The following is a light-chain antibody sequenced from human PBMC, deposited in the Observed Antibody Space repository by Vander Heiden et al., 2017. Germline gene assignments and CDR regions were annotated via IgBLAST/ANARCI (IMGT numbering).Light chain of an antibody. CDR1: SNDIGLFHY. V-gene: IGLV2-8*01. Sequence: QSALTQPPSASGSPGQSVTLSCTGTSNDIGLFHYVSWYQQHPGKAPKRMIYEVNKRPSGVPDRFSGSKSGNTASLTVSGLQAEDEADYYCSSYADTNKLIFDGGTKLTVL. CDR3: SSYADTNKLI. CDR2: EVN. J-gene: IGLJ2*01.